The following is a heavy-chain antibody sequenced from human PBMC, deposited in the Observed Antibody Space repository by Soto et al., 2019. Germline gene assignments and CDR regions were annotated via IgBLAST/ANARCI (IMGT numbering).Heavy chain of an antibody. J-gene: IGHJ4*02. Sequence: QVQLVQSGAEVKKPGSSVKVSCKASGGTFSSYAISWVRQAPGPGLEWMGGIIPIFGTANYSQKFQGRVTITADESTSTGYMELSSLRSEDTAVYYCARVWEALTMVRGGLFYCDYWGQGTLVTVSS. CDR3: ARVWEALTMVRGGLFYCDY. D-gene: IGHD3-10*01. CDR1: GGTFSSYA. CDR2: IIPIFGTA. V-gene: IGHV1-69*01.